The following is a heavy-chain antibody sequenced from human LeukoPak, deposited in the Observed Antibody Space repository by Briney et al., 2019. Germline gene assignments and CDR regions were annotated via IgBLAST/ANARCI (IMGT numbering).Heavy chain of an antibody. J-gene: IGHJ6*03. D-gene: IGHD2-2*01. Sequence: GGSLRLSCVTYTGYGFTSHWMNWVRQAPGRGLEWVANIKQDGSEKSYLDSVKGRFTISRVNAQNSLYLQMSSLRAEDTAVYYCARDSTNMDVWGKGTTVTVSS. CDR2: IKQDGSEK. CDR1: GYGFTSHW. CDR3: ARDSTNMDV. V-gene: IGHV3-7*01.